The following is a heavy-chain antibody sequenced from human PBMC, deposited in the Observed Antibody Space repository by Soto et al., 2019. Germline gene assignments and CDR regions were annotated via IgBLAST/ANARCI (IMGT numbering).Heavy chain of an antibody. Sequence: QLQLQESGSGLVKPSQTLSLTCAVSGGSISSGGYSWSWIRQPPGKGLEWIGYIYHSGSTYYNPSLKSRVTISVDRSKNQFSLKMSSVTAADTAVYYCARVPGDFSSGYYSWFDPWGQGTLVTVSS. D-gene: IGHD3-3*01. V-gene: IGHV4-30-2*01. CDR3: ARVPGDFSSGYYSWFDP. CDR2: IYHSGST. CDR1: GGSISSGGYS. J-gene: IGHJ5*02.